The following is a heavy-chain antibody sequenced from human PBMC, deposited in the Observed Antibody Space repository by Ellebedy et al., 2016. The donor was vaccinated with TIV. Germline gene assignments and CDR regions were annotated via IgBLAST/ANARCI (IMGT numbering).Heavy chain of an antibody. CDR1: GGSISSYY. Sequence: MPSETLSLTCTVSGGSISSYYWSWIPQLPGKGLECIGYLHYSGSTNYNPSLKSRVTISVDTSKYQLSLKLNSVTAADTAVYYCARDTLVEVTDSYFDYWGQGTLVTVSS. J-gene: IGHJ4*02. D-gene: IGHD1-26*01. V-gene: IGHV4-59*01. CDR2: LHYSGST. CDR3: ARDTLVEVTDSYFDY.